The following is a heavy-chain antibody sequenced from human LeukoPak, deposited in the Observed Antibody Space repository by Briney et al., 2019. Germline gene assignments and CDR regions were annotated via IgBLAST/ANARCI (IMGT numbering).Heavy chain of an antibody. Sequence: GASVKVFCKASGYTFTVYYIHWVRQASGQGLEWVGWINPNSGGTNYAQKLQGRVTMTSDASISTAYMELSRLRSDDTAVYCCARDRDFWSGTSPFHVWGKGTMVAVSS. J-gene: IGHJ3*01. D-gene: IGHD3-3*01. V-gene: IGHV1-2*02. CDR2: INPNSGGT. CDR1: GYTFTVYY. CDR3: ARDRDFWSGTSPFHV.